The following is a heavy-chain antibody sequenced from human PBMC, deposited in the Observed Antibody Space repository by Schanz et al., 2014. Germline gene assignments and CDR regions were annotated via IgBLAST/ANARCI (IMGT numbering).Heavy chain of an antibody. CDR1: RIIFGTYS. V-gene: IGHV3-21*01. D-gene: IGHD5-12*01. Sequence: EVQLVESGGGLVKPGGSLRLSCTASRIIFGTYSMNWISQTPKGLEWVSSINSRSNFIYYADSVKGRFTISRDNAKNSLYLQMDSLRAEDTAVYYCAGAVATIRADSFDIWGQGTMVAVSS. CDR3: AGAVATIRADSFDI. CDR2: INSRSNFI. J-gene: IGHJ3*02.